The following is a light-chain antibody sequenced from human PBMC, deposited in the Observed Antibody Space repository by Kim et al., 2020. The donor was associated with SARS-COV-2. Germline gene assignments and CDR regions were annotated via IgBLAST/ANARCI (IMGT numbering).Light chain of an antibody. CDR2: YDS. J-gene: IGLJ2*01. CDR1: NIGSKS. Sequence: VAPRKTARITGGGNNIGSKSVHWYQQKPGQAPVLVIYYDSDRPSGIPERFSGSNSGNTATLTISRVEAGDEADYYCQVWDSSSVVFGGGTQLTVL. CDR3: QVWDSSSVV. V-gene: IGLV3-21*04.